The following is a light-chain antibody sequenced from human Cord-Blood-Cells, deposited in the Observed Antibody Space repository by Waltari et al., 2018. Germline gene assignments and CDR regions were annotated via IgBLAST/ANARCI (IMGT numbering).Light chain of an antibody. V-gene: IGKV3-15*01. Sequence: EIVMTPSPATLSVSPGERATPSCRASQSVSSNLAWYQQKPGQAPRLLIYGASTRATDIPARFSGSGSGTEFTLTISSLQSEDFAVYYCQQYNNWPRTFGQGTKVEIK. CDR1: QSVSSN. J-gene: IGKJ1*01. CDR2: GAS. CDR3: QQYNNWPRT.